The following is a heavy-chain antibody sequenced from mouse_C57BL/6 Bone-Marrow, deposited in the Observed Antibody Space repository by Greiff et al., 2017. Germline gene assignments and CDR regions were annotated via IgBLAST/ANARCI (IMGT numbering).Heavy chain of an antibody. Sequence: EVQLVESGGGLVKPGGSLKLSCAASGFTFSDYGMHWVRQAPEKGLEWVAYISSGSSTIYYAATVKGRFTISRDNAKNTLFLQMTSLRSEDTAMYYCARGITTVYYAMDYWGQGTSVTVAS. J-gene: IGHJ4*01. CDR1: GFTFSDYG. CDR2: ISSGSSTI. V-gene: IGHV5-17*01. CDR3: ARGITTVYYAMDY. D-gene: IGHD1-1*01.